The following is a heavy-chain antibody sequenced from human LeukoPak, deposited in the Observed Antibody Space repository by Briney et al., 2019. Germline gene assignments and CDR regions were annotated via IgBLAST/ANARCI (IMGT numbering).Heavy chain of an antibody. D-gene: IGHD4-17*01. J-gene: IGHJ5*02. Sequence: GASVKVSCKASGYTFTSYYLHWVRQAPGQGLEWMGIISPSGGSTTYAQKFQGRVTMTRDMSTSTVYMELSTLRSEDTAVYHCARAADYGDYRNWFDPWGQGTLVTVSS. CDR2: ISPSGGST. CDR3: ARAADYGDYRNWFDP. CDR1: GYTFTSYY. V-gene: IGHV1-46*01.